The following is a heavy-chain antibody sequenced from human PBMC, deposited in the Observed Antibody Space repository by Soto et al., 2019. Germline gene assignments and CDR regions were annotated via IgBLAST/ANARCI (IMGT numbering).Heavy chain of an antibody. CDR2: IYYSGST. Sequence: PSETLSLTCPVSGGTISSSSYYWGWIRQPSGKGLEWIGSIYYSGSTYYNPSLKSRVTISVDTSKNQFSLKLSSVTAADTAVYYCARHEAPSGWYFDYWGQGTLVTVSS. CDR3: ARHEAPSGWYFDY. D-gene: IGHD6-19*01. V-gene: IGHV4-39*01. CDR1: GGTISSSSYY. J-gene: IGHJ4*02.